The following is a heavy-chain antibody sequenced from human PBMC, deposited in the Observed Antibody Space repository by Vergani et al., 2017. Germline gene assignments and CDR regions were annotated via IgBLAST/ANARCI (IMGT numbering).Heavy chain of an antibody. J-gene: IGHJ4*02. CDR2: IIPILGIA. Sequence: QVQLVQSGAEVKKPGSSVKVSCKASGATFSSYTISWVRQAPGQGLEWMGRIIPILGIANYAQKFQGRVTITADKSTSTAYMELSSLRSEDTAVYYCARAKAEDYCDSRGYTLDYGGQGTLVTVSS. D-gene: IGHD3-22*01. CDR3: ARAKAEDYCDSRGYTLDY. V-gene: IGHV1-69*02. CDR1: GATFSSYT.